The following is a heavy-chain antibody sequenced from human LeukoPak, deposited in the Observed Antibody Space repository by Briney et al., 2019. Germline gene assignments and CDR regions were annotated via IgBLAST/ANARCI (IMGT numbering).Heavy chain of an antibody. CDR2: IRYDGSNK. CDR1: GFTFDDYA. Sequence: GGSLRLSCAASGFTFDDYAMHWVRQAPGKGLEWVAFIRYDGSNKYYADSVKGRFTISRDNSKNTLYLQMNSLRAEDTAVYYCAKIEFELVVVTSPLDYWGQGTLVTVSS. D-gene: IGHD2-2*01. CDR3: AKIEFELVVVTSPLDY. V-gene: IGHV3-30*02. J-gene: IGHJ4*02.